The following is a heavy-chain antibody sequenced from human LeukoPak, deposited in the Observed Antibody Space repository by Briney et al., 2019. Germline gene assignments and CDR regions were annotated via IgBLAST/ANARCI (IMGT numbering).Heavy chain of an antibody. CDR3: ARDPGHDTSNYGGLDF. Sequence: GASVTVSCKASRYTFTDYYMHWVRQAPGQGLEWMGWINPNSGGTNYAQKFQGRVTMTRDTSISTAYMELSRLRSDDTAVYYCARDPGHDTSNYGGLDFWGQGTLVTVSS. CDR2: INPNSGGT. CDR1: RYTFTDYY. V-gene: IGHV1-2*02. D-gene: IGHD4-11*01. J-gene: IGHJ4*02.